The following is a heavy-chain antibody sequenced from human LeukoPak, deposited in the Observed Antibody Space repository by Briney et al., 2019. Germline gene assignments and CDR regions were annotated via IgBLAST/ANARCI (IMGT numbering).Heavy chain of an antibody. D-gene: IGHD3-22*01. CDR1: GFTFSSYA. Sequence: GGSLRLSCAASGFTFSSYAMSWVRQAPGKGLEWVSAISGSGGSTYYADSVKGRFTISRDNSKNTLYPQMNSLRAEDTAVYYCAKSLPNYYDSSGYSGFDYWGQGTLVTVSS. V-gene: IGHV3-23*01. CDR3: AKSLPNYYDSSGYSGFDY. J-gene: IGHJ4*02. CDR2: ISGSGGST.